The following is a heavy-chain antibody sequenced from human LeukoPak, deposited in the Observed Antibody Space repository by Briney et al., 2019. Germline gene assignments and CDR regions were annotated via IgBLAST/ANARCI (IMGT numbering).Heavy chain of an antibody. CDR3: ARVRIAVDKVYFDY. Sequence: SGTLSLTCAVSGDSISSSNWWSWVRQPPGKGLEWIGEIYHSGSTNYNPSLKSRVTISVDKSKNQFSLKLSSVTAADTAVYYCARVRIAVDKVYFDYWGQGTLVTVSS. CDR1: GDSISSSNW. J-gene: IGHJ4*02. D-gene: IGHD6-19*01. CDR2: IYHSGST. V-gene: IGHV4-4*02.